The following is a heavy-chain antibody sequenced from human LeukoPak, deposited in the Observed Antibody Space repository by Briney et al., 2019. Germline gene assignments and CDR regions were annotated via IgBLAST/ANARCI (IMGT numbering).Heavy chain of an antibody. Sequence: SETLSLTCTVSGGSVTSGSYYWSWIRQPPGKGLEWIGYIYYSGCTNYNPSLKSRVTISVDTSKNQFSLKLSSVTAADTAVYYCARGREYSSSWYALGYWGQGTLVTVSS. CDR3: ARGREYSSSWYALGY. D-gene: IGHD6-13*01. V-gene: IGHV4-61*01. CDR2: IYYSGCT. J-gene: IGHJ4*02. CDR1: GGSVTSGSYY.